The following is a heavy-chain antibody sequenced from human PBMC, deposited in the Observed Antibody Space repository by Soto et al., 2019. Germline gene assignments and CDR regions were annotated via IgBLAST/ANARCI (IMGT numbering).Heavy chain of an antibody. V-gene: IGHV4-59*08. CDR1: GGSISSYY. CDR2: IYYSGST. CDR3: ARSQAHYGSGSYFFYYYGMDV. J-gene: IGHJ6*02. D-gene: IGHD3-10*01. Sequence: PSETLSLTCTVSGGSISSYYWSWIRQPPGKGLEWIGYIYYSGSTNYNPSLKSRVTISVDTSKNQSSLKLSSVTAADTAVYYCARSQAHYGSGSYFFYYYGMDVWGQGTTVTVSS.